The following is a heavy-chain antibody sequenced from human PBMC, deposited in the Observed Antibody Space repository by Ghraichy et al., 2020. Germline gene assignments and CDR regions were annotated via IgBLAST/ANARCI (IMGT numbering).Heavy chain of an antibody. V-gene: IGHV3-74*01. D-gene: IGHD4-17*01. Sequence: GESLNISCAASGFTFSSYWMHWVRQAPGKGLVWVSRINSDGSSTSYADSVKGRFTISRDNAKNTLYLQMNSLRAEDTAVYYCAREGYPTYGDYVLAMYAFDIWGQGTMVTVSS. J-gene: IGHJ3*02. CDR3: AREGYPTYGDYVLAMYAFDI. CDR2: INSDGSST. CDR1: GFTFSSYW.